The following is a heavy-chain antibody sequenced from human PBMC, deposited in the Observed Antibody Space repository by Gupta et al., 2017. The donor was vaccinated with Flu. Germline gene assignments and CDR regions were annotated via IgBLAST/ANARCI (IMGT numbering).Heavy chain of an antibody. J-gene: IGHJ4*02. CDR3: ARDAVYNTVWGDFDY. CDR1: GFIFSNFS. D-gene: IGHD3-16*01. Sequence: EVQLLESGGALVQPGGSLRLSCVGSGFIFSNFSMHWVLQTPGKGLEWLSAIGGTGFTTFYANSLNGRFSISRDNSKNTLYLQMNSLGAEDSAIYYCARDAVYNTVWGDFDYWGRGTLVTVSS. CDR2: IGGTGFTT. V-gene: IGHV3-23*01.